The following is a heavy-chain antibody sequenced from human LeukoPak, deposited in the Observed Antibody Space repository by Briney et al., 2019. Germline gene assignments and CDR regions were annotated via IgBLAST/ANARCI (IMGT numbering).Heavy chain of an antibody. Sequence: GGSLRLSCVGSGFTFSHYEMNWVRQAPGEGLHWVSNIGGSGGPIHYADSVKGRFTISRDNSKNTLYLQMNSLRAEDTAVYYCARAAGGYYFDYWGQGTLVTVSS. CDR2: IGGSGGPI. CDR3: ARAAGGYYFDY. CDR1: GFTFSHYE. V-gene: IGHV3-23*01. J-gene: IGHJ4*02. D-gene: IGHD2-15*01.